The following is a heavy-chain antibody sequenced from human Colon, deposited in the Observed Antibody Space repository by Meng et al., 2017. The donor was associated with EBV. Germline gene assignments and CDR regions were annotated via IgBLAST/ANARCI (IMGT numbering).Heavy chain of an antibody. CDR1: GGSISSGNHY. D-gene: IGHD2-21*02. J-gene: IGHJ4*02. V-gene: IGHV4-31*03. CDR3: ARGDLDGDCYYCLDF. Sequence: QVQLQESGPGLVKPSQTLSLTCTVSGGSISSGNHYWSWIRQHPGKGLEYIGYIYYSGSTYYNPSLKSRVIISVDTSKNQFSLRLNSVTAADSAIYSCARGDLDGDCYYCLDFWGQGALVTVSS. CDR2: IYYSGST.